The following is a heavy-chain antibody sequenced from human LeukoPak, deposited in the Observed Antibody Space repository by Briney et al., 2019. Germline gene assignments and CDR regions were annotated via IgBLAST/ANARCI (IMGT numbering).Heavy chain of an antibody. CDR2: IYISGNT. V-gene: IGHV4-4*08. Sequence: PSETLSLTCTVSGASISSDYWSWIRQSPGKGLEWIGYIYISGNTNYNPSLKSRVTISIDTSKNQFSLKLSSVTAADTAVYYCARVPRYSGSSQFDYWGQGTLVTVSS. CDR3: ARVPRYSGSSQFDY. CDR1: GASISSDY. J-gene: IGHJ4*02. D-gene: IGHD1-26*01.